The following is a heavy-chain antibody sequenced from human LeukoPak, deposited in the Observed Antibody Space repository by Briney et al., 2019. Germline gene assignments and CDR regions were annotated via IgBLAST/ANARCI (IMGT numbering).Heavy chain of an antibody. V-gene: IGHV4-31*03. D-gene: IGHD2-2*02. CDR2: IYYSGST. Sequence: SQTLSLTCTVSGGSISSGGYYWSWIRQHPGKGLEWIGYIYYSGSTYFNPSLKSRVTISVDTSKNQFSLKLSSVTAADTAVYYCASSTTCYTCGLDVWGKGTTVNVSS. CDR3: ASSTTCYTCGLDV. CDR1: GGSISSGGYY. J-gene: IGHJ6*04.